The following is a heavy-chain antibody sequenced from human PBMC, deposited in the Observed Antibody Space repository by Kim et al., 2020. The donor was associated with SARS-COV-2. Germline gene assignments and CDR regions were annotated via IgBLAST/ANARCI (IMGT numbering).Heavy chain of an antibody. J-gene: IGHJ4*02. CDR2: GST. V-gene: IGHV3-64D*06. Sequence: GSTYYADSVKGRFTISRDNSKNTLYLQMSSLRAEDTAVYYCVKSSTTTRWGQGTLVTVSS. CDR3: VKSSTTTR. D-gene: IGHD2-2*01.